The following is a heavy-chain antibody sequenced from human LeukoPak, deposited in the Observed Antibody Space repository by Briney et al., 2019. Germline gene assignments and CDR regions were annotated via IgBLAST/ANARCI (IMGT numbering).Heavy chain of an antibody. CDR1: GFALSAYA. J-gene: IGHJ4*02. CDR3: ARAFTGYCRGGTCYYDN. D-gene: IGHD2-15*01. Sequence: PGGSLRLSCAASGFALSAYAMHWYRQTPDKGLEWLALMSYDGSNLYYAESVRGRFTISKDTTKNTLYLQMNSLRPEDTAVYYCARAFTGYCRGGTCYYDNWGQGTLVTVSS. CDR2: MSYDGSNL. V-gene: IGHV3-30*04.